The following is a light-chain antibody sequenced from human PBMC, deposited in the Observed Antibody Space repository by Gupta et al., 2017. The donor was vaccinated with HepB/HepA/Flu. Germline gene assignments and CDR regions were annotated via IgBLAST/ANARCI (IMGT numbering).Light chain of an antibody. Sequence: DIVMTPSPLSLPVTPGEPASISCRSSQSLLHSNGYNYLDWYLQKPGQSPQLLIYLGSNRASGVPDRFSGSGSGTDFTLKISRVEAEDVGVYYCRQALQTPRTFGGGTKVEIK. J-gene: IGKJ4*01. V-gene: IGKV2-28*01. CDR2: LGS. CDR3: RQALQTPRT. CDR1: QSLLHSNGYNY.